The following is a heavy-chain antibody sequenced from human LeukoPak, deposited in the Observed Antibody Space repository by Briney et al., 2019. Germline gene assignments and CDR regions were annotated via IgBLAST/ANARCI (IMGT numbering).Heavy chain of an antibody. V-gene: IGHV4-59*01. CDR1: GGSISSYY. J-gene: IGHJ4*02. CDR3: ARDSGPRFDY. CDR2: IYYSGST. Sequence: SETLSFTCTVSGGSISSYYWSWIRQPPGKGLEWIGYIYYSGSTNYNPSLKSRVTISVDTSKNQFSLKVSSVTAADTAVYYCARDSGPRFDYWGQGTLVTVSS. D-gene: IGHD6-19*01.